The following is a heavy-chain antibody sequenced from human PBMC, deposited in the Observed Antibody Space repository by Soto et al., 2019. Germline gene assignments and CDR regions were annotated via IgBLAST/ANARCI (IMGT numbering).Heavy chain of an antibody. V-gene: IGHV4-59*08. CDR1: GGSISSYY. Sequence: SETLSLTCTVSGGSISSYYWSWIRQPPGKGLEWIGYIYYSGSTNYNPSLKSRVSISVDTSKNQFSLKLSSVTSADTAVYYCARTTPVYGDLGDFDYWGQGTLVTVFS. CDR3: ARTTPVYGDLGDFDY. CDR2: IYYSGST. D-gene: IGHD4-17*01. J-gene: IGHJ4*02.